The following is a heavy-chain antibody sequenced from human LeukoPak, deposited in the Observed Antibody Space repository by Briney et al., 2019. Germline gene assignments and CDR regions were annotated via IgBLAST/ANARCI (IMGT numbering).Heavy chain of an antibody. J-gene: IGHJ4*02. CDR3: ARDAYGSGIYYPPGY. CDR2: ISYDGSHK. Sequence: GGSLRLSCAASGFTFSIFAMHWVRQAPGKGLEWVGIISYDGSHKYYADSVKGRFTISRDNSENTLYLQMNSLRPEDTAAYYCARDAYGSGIYYPPGYWGQGTLVTVSS. V-gene: IGHV3-30*01. D-gene: IGHD3-10*01. CDR1: GFTFSIFA.